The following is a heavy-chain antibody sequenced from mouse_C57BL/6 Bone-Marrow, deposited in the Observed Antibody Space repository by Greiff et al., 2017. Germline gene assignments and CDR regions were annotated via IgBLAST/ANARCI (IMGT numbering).Heavy chain of an antibody. Sequence: QVQLKQSGAELVKPGASVKMSCKASGYTFTSYWMHWVKQRPGQGLEWIGVIDPSDSYTNYNQKFKGKATLTVDTSSSTAYMQLSSLTSEDSAVYYCAREGLHWYYAMDYWGQGTSVTVSS. V-gene: IGHV1-59*01. D-gene: IGHD3-3*01. CDR2: IDPSDSYT. J-gene: IGHJ4*01. CDR3: AREGLHWYYAMDY. CDR1: GYTFTSYW.